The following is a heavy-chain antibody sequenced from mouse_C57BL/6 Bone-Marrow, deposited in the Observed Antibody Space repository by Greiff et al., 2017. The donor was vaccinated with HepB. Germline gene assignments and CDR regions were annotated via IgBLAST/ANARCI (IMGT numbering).Heavy chain of an antibody. CDR3: ARQGGTYYGYDEDYFDY. D-gene: IGHD2-9*01. J-gene: IGHJ2*01. CDR1: GFTFSDYY. Sequence: EVMLVESGGGLVQPGGSLKLSCAASGFTFSDYYMYWVRQTPEKRLEWVAYISNGGGSTYYPDTVKGRFTISRDNAKNTLYLQMSRLKSEDTAMYYCARQGGTYYGYDEDYFDYWGQGTTLTVSS. CDR2: ISNGGGST. V-gene: IGHV5-12*01.